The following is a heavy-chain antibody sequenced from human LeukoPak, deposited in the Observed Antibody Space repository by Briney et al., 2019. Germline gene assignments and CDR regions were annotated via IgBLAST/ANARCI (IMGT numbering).Heavy chain of an antibody. V-gene: IGHV3-21*04. J-gene: IGHJ4*02. CDR3: ARESGSGWYDFDY. Sequence: PGGSLRLSCAASGFTFSSYSMNWVRQAPGKGLEWVSSISSSSSYIYYADSVKGRFTISRDNAKNSLYLQMNSLRAEDTALYYCARESGSGWYDFDYWGQGTLVTVSS. CDR2: ISSSSSYI. CDR1: GFTFSSYS. D-gene: IGHD6-19*01.